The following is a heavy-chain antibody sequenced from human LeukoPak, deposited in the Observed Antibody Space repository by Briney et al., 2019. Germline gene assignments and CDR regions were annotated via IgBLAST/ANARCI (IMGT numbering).Heavy chain of an antibody. CDR2: INAGNGNT. CDR3: ATYYYGSGSVGWFDP. Sequence: ASVKVSCKASGYTFTSYAMHWVRQAPGQRLEWMGRINAGNGNTKYSQKFQGRVTMTEDTSTDTAYMELSSLRSEDTAVYYCATYYYGSGSVGWFDPWGQGTLVTVSS. D-gene: IGHD3-10*01. V-gene: IGHV1-3*01. CDR1: GYTFTSYA. J-gene: IGHJ5*02.